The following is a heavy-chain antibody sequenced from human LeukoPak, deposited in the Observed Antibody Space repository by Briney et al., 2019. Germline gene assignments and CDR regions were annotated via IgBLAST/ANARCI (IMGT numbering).Heavy chain of an antibody. D-gene: IGHD6-19*01. J-gene: IGHJ5*01. V-gene: IGHV3-21*01. CDR3: ARGREEQQWLVLWFDY. CDR1: GFTFSSYS. CDR2: ISSSSSYI. Sequence: GGSLRLSCAASGFTFSSYSMNWVRQAPGKGLEWVSSISSSSSYIYYADSVKGRFTISRDNAKNSLYLQMNSLRAEDTAVYYCARGREEQQWLVLWFDYWGQGTLVTVSS.